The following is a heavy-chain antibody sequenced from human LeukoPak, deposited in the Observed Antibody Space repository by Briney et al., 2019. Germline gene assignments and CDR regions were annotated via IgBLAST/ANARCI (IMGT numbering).Heavy chain of an antibody. CDR1: GFTFSSYA. CDR2: ISGSGGST. V-gene: IGHV3-23*01. Sequence: GGSLRHSCAASGFTFSSYAMSWVRQAPGKGLEWVSAISGSGGSTYYADSVKGRFTISRDNSKNTLYLQMNSLRAEDTAVYYCAKDRYSNYVISLPDYWGQGTLVTVSS. D-gene: IGHD4-11*01. CDR3: AKDRYSNYVISLPDY. J-gene: IGHJ4*02.